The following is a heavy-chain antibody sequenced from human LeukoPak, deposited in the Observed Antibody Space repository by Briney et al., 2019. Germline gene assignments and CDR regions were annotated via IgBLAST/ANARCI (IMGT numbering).Heavy chain of an antibody. J-gene: IGHJ6*03. CDR2: ITSGSSHI. V-gene: IGHV3-21*01. CDR1: GFTFSSYS. Sequence: PGGSLRLSCAASGFTFSSYSMNWVRQAPGQGLEWVSSITSGSSHIYYADSVKGRFTISRDNAKSSLYPQMNSLRAEDTAVYYCARDPYSGSYGADYYYYMDVWGKGTTVTISS. D-gene: IGHD1-26*01. CDR3: ARDPYSGSYGADYYYYMDV.